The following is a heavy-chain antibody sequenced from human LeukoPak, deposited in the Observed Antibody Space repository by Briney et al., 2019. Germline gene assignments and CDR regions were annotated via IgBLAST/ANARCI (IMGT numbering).Heavy chain of an antibody. CDR2: IKQDGSEK. V-gene: IGHV3-7*01. J-gene: IGHJ6*02. CDR3: ARDRRIAAAQKIYYYYYGMDV. D-gene: IGHD6-13*01. CDR1: GFTFSSYW. Sequence: GGSLRLSCAASGFTFSSYWMSWVRQAPGKGLEWVANIKQDGSEKDYVDSVKGRFTISRDNAKNSLYLQMNSLRAEDTAVYYCARDRRIAAAQKIYYYYYGMDVWGQGTTVTVSS.